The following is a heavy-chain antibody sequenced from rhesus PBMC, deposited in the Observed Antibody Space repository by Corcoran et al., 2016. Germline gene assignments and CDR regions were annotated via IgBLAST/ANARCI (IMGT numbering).Heavy chain of an antibody. D-gene: IGHD1-1*01. Sequence: EVQLVESGGALVQPGGSLRLSCAASGFIFSDYYMSWVRQAPGKGPERVGFIRNKAKGGTAEYATSVKDRFTISRDDSKSIVSLQMNSRNTEDTAVYYCARCQLELNFDYWGQGVLVTVSS. V-gene: IGHV3S22*01. CDR1: GFIFSDYY. J-gene: IGHJ4*01. CDR3: ARCQLELNFDY. CDR2: IRNKAKGGTA.